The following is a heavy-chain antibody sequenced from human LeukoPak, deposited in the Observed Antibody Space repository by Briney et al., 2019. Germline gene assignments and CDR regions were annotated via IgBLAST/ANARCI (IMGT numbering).Heavy chain of an antibody. J-gene: IGHJ4*02. CDR1: GFTFTNYA. V-gene: IGHV3-23*01. CDR2: ISGSGGST. Sequence: PGGSLRLSCAASGFTFTNYAMSWVRQAPGKGLEWVSGISGSGGSTYYADSVKGRFTISRDNSKSTLSLQMNSLRVEDTAVYYCAKAGAIKPIDYWGQGTLVTVSS. CDR3: AKAGAIKPIDY. D-gene: IGHD5-12*01.